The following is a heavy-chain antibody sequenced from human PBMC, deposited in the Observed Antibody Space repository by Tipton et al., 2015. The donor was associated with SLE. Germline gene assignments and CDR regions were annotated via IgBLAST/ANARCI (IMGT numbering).Heavy chain of an antibody. Sequence: TLSLTCTVSGGSISSSSYYWGWIRQPPGKGLEWIGSFYYSGSTYYNPSLKSRVTISVDTSKNQFSLKLSSVTAADTAVYYCARGGGDSSSCKDFDHWGQGNSVTVSS. J-gene: IGHJ4*02. CDR3: ARGGGDSSSCKDFDH. CDR2: FYYSGST. CDR1: GGSISSSSYY. V-gene: IGHV4-39*07. D-gene: IGHD6-13*01.